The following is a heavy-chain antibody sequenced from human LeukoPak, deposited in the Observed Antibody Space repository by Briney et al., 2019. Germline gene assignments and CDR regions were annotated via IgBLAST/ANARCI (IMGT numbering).Heavy chain of an antibody. J-gene: IGHJ3*02. D-gene: IGHD3-22*01. CDR2: INPNSGGT. Sequence: ASVKVSCKASGYTFTGYYMHWVRQAPGQGLEWMGWINPNSGGTNYAQKFQGRVTMTRDTSISTAYMELSRLRSDDTAVYYCARTGGYYYDSSGAFDIWGQGTMVTVSS. CDR1: GYTFTGYY. V-gene: IGHV1-2*02. CDR3: ARTGGYYYDSSGAFDI.